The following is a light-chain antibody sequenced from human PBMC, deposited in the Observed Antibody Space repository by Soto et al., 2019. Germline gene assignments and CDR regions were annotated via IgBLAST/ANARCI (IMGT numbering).Light chain of an antibody. Sequence: AIRMTQSPSSFSASTGDRVTITCRASQGISSYLAWYQQKPGKAPKLLIYAASTLQSGVPSRFSGSGSGTDFTLTISCLQYEDFATYYCQQYYSYPMYTFGQGTKLEIK. CDR3: QQYYSYPMYT. CDR1: QGISSY. CDR2: AAS. V-gene: IGKV1-8*01. J-gene: IGKJ2*01.